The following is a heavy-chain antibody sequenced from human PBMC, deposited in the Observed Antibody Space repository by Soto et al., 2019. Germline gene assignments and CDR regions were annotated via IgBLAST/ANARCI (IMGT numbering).Heavy chain of an antibody. V-gene: IGHV3-23*01. CDR2: LSGSSLTV. D-gene: IGHD6-6*01. J-gene: IGHJ4*02. Sequence: EVQLLESGGGLVQPGGSLRLTCAASGFTFGSYGMSWVRQAPGKGLEWVSSLSGSSLTVYYADSVKGRFTISRDNSDNALFVEMTSLRAEETAFYFCAKDTRIAARPIGYFDHWGQGTLVTVSS. CDR3: AKDTRIAARPIGYFDH. CDR1: GFTFGSYG.